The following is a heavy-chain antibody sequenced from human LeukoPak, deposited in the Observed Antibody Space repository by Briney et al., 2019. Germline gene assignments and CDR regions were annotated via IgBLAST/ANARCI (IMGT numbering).Heavy chain of an antibody. J-gene: IGHJ4*02. V-gene: IGHV1-2*02. Sequence: GSVKVSCKASGYTFTGYYMHWVRQAPGQGLEWMGWINPNSGGTNYAQKFQGRVTMTRDTSISTAYMELSRLRSDDTAVYYCARDGGHYDSSGFVDYWGQGTLVTVSS. CDR2: INPNSGGT. CDR3: ARDGGHYDSSGFVDY. CDR1: GYTFTGYY. D-gene: IGHD3-22*01.